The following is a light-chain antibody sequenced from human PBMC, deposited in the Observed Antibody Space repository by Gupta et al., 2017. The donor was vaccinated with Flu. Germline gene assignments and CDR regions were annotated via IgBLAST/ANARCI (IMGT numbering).Light chain of an antibody. CDR3: EAWEGSVNGWV. CDR2: GNI. V-gene: IGLV1-44*01. J-gene: IGLJ3*02. CDR1: RSNIGTNI. Sequence: RVTITFFGGRSNIGTNIVNWYQPRPGTAPKLLVYGNIKRPSGVPDRFSGSKSGTAASLAISRLQAEDEADYYCEAWEGSVNGWVFGGGTKLTVL.